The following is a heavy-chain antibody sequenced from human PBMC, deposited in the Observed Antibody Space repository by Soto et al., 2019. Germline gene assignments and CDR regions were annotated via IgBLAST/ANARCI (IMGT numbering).Heavy chain of an antibody. J-gene: IGHJ4*02. CDR2: IYWDDDK. Sequence: QITLKESGPTLVKPTQTLTLTCTFSGFSLSTSGVGVGWIRQPPGKALEWLALIYWDDDKRYSPSLKSRLTITKDTPKNQVVLTMTNMDPVDTATYCCAHRSYYYGSGTINYWGQGTLDTVSS. D-gene: IGHD3-10*01. CDR3: AHRSYYYGSGTINY. V-gene: IGHV2-5*02. CDR1: GFSLSTSGVG.